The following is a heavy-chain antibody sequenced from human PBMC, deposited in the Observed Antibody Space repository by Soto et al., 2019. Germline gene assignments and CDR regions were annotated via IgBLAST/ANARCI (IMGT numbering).Heavy chain of an antibody. J-gene: IGHJ6*03. Sequence: PSETLSLTCTVSGGSSSSSSYYWGWIRQPPGKGLEWIGYIYYSGSTNYNPSLKSRVTISVDTSKNQFSLKLSSVNAGDTAGENCACYRYYAGIGYYMDVWGKGTSVTVSS. CDR1: GGSSSSSSYY. V-gene: IGHV4-61*05. D-gene: IGHD1-26*01. CDR2: IYYSGST. CDR3: ACYRYYAGIGYYMDV.